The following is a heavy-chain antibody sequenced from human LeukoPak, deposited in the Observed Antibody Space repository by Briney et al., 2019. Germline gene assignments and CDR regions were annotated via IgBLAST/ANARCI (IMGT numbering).Heavy chain of an antibody. D-gene: IGHD3-16*01. V-gene: IGHV3-7*01. CDR3: ARDGGIIRFGGQDV. J-gene: IGHJ6*02. Sequence: GGSLRLSCAASGFTFSDYWLSWVRQAPGKGLEWVANMNRDGSEKNYVESMKGRITIPRNNAKTSLYLQMNSLRVEDTAVYYCARDGGIIRFGGQDVWGQGTTVTVS. CDR2: MNRDGSEK. CDR1: GFTFSDYW.